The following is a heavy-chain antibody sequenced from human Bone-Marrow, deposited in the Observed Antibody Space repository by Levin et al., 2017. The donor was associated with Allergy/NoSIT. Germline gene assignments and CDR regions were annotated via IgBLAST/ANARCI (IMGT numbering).Heavy chain of an antibody. CDR1: GFTFSSYS. V-gene: IGHV3-21*01. CDR2: ISSSSSYI. CDR3: ARDLRVVVPAAIRNWFDP. Sequence: GGSLRLSCAASGFTFSSYSMNWVRQAPGKGLEWVSSISSSSSYIYYADSVKGRFTISRDNAKNSLYLQMNSLRAEDTAVYYCARDLRVVVPAAIRNWFDPWGQGTLVTVSS. J-gene: IGHJ5*02. D-gene: IGHD2-2*01.